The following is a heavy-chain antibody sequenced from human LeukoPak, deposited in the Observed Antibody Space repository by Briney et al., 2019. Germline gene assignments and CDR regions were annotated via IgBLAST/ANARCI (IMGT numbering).Heavy chain of an antibody. Sequence: GGSLRLSCAASVFTVSSNYMSWVRQAPGEGLEWVSVIYSGGSTYYADSVKGRFTISRDNSKNTLYLQMNSLRAEDTAVYYCARSEMATFDYWGQGTLVTVSS. D-gene: IGHD5-24*01. J-gene: IGHJ4*02. CDR3: ARSEMATFDY. V-gene: IGHV3-66*01. CDR2: IYSGGST. CDR1: VFTVSSNY.